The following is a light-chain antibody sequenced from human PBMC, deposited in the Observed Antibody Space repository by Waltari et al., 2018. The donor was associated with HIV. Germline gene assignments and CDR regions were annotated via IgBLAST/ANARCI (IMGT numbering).Light chain of an antibody. CDR1: ASNIGKNY. V-gene: IGLV1-51*01. CDR2: DNN. CDR3: GTWDSSLSAYV. J-gene: IGLJ1*01. Sequence: QFMLTQPPSVSAAPGQKVTISCPGSASNIGKNYLSWYQHVPGTAPKLLIFDNNKRPSGISGRFSGSKSGTSGTLAIFGLQTGDEADYYCGTWDSSLSAYVFGTVTKVTVL.